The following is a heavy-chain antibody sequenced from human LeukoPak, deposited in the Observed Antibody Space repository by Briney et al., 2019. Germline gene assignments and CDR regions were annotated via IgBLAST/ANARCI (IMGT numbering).Heavy chain of an antibody. Sequence: PGGSLRLSCAASGFTFSSYWMAWVRQAPGRGLEWVANIKQDGSEKYYVDSVKGRFTISRDNAKNSLSLQMNSLRAEDTAVYYCARELYYYGSGSYSSFDYWGQGTLVTVSS. CDR1: GFTFSSYW. J-gene: IGHJ4*02. CDR2: IKQDGSEK. CDR3: ARELYYYGSGSYSSFDY. D-gene: IGHD3-10*01. V-gene: IGHV3-7*05.